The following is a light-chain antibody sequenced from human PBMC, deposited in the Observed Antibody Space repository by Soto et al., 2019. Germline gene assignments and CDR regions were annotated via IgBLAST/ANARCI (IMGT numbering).Light chain of an antibody. CDR2: AAS. CDR3: QQLNTLPFT. J-gene: IGKJ1*01. CDR1: QSISSY. Sequence: DIQMTQSPSSLSASVGDRVTITCRASQSISSYLNWYQQKPGKAPKLLIYAASSLQSGVPSRFSGSGSGTEFTLTISGLLPEDFATYHCQQLNTLPFTFGQGTKVDI. V-gene: IGKV1-39*01.